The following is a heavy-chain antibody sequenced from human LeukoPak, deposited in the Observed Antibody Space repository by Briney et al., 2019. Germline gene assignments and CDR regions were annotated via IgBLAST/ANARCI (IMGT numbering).Heavy chain of an antibody. CDR3: CASLTGDGGDY. D-gene: IGHD7-27*01. V-gene: IGHV3-23*01. CDR1: GFTFSSYA. Sequence: GGSLRLSCAASGFTFSSYAMSWVRQAPGKGLEWVSTIDGSGRPTHYADSVQGRFTISRDNSKNTLYLQMNSLRAEDTAVYYCCASLTGDGGDYWGQGTLVTVSS. CDR2: IDGSGRPT. J-gene: IGHJ4*02.